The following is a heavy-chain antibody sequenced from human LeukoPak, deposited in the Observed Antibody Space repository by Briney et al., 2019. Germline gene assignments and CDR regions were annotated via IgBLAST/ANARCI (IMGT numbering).Heavy chain of an antibody. CDR1: GFTFSGSA. Sequence: PGGSLRLSCAASGFTFSGSAMHWVRQASGKGLEWVGRIRSKANSYATAYAALVKGRFTISRDDSKNTAYLQMNSLKTEDTAVYYCTRRDLAYCGGDCYSLAFDIWGQGTMVTVSS. D-gene: IGHD2-21*02. V-gene: IGHV3-73*01. CDR3: TRRDLAYCGGDCYSLAFDI. J-gene: IGHJ3*02. CDR2: IRSKANSYAT.